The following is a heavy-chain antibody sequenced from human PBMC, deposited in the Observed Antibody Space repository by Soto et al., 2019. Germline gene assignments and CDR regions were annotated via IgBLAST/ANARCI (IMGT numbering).Heavy chain of an antibody. CDR3: ARLLSYYYDSSGYYPNY. CDR2: IYYSGST. Sequence: SETLSLTCTVSGGSISSYYWSWIRQHTGKGLEWIGYIYYSGSTYYNPSLKSRVTISVDTSKNQFSLKLSSVTAADTAVYYCARLLSYYYDSSGYYPNYWGQGTLVTVSS. D-gene: IGHD3-22*01. CDR1: GGSISSYY. J-gene: IGHJ4*02. V-gene: IGHV4-59*04.